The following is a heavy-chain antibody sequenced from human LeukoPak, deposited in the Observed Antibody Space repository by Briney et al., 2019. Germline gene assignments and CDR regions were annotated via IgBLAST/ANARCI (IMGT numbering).Heavy chain of an antibody. V-gene: IGHV4-59*11. CDR1: GGSIYSHH. CDR3: ATGSKLFDP. Sequence: PSETLSLTCTVSGGSIYSHHWSWIRQPPGKGQEWIGYIFYTGSTNYNPSLNSRVTISVDTLKNQCSLKLNSVTAADTAVYYCATGSKLFDPWGQGTLVTVSS. J-gene: IGHJ5*02. CDR2: IFYTGST.